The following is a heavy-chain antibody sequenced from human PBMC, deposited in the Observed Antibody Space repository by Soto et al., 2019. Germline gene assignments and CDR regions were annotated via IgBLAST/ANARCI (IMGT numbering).Heavy chain of an antibody. D-gene: IGHD3-16*01. J-gene: IGHJ4*02. CDR2: TYYRSRWYN. Sequence: PSQTLSLTCAISGDSVSVNSAAWNWIRQSPSRGLEGLGRTYYRSRWYNEYAVSVKSRITVTPDTSKNQFSLHLNSVTPEDTAVYYSVREFPYYVSSDSYLDYGGQGALVNVSS. CDR1: GDSVSVNSAA. CDR3: VREFPYYVSSDSYLDY. V-gene: IGHV6-1*01.